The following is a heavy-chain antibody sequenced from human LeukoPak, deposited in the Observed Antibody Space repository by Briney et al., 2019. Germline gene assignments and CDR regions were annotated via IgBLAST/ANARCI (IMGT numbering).Heavy chain of an antibody. CDR2: IYYSGST. Sequence: SETLSLTCTVSGGSISSSSYYWGWIRQPPGKGLEWIGSIYYSGSTYYNPSLKSRVTISVDRSKNQFSLKLSSVTAADTAVYYCARVPAAGIGGNWFDPWGQGTLVTVSS. J-gene: IGHJ5*02. D-gene: IGHD6-13*01. V-gene: IGHV4-39*07. CDR1: GGSISSSSYY. CDR3: ARVPAAGIGGNWFDP.